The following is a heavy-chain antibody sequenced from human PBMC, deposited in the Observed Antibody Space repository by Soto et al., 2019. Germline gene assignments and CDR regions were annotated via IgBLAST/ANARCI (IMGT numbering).Heavy chain of an antibody. CDR3: ARYGDSIEWSLDY. J-gene: IGHJ4*02. D-gene: IGHD2-21*02. CDR2: IRGISDGI. CDR1: GFTFSSYA. Sequence: PGGSLRLSCAASGFTFSSYAMSWVRQAPGKGLEWVSGIRGISDGIYYADSVTGRFTLSRDNIKNTLYLQMNSLRAEDTAVYYFARYGDSIEWSLDYWGQGTLVTVSS. V-gene: IGHV3-23*01.